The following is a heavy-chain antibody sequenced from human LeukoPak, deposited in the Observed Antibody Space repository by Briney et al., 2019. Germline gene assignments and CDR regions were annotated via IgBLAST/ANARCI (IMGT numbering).Heavy chain of an antibody. Sequence: PGGSLRLSCAASGFTFSSYEMNWVRQAPGKGLEWVSYISSSGSTIYYADSVKGRFTISRDNSKNTLYLQMNSLRAEDTAVYYCARGITMVRGALDYWGQGTLVTVSS. CDR3: ARGITMVRGALDY. V-gene: IGHV3-48*03. D-gene: IGHD3-10*01. CDR2: ISSSGSTI. CDR1: GFTFSSYE. J-gene: IGHJ4*02.